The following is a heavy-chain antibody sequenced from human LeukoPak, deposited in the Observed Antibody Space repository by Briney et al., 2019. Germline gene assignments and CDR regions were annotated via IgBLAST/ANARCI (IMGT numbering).Heavy chain of an antibody. CDR3: AREPPAVAGLFYYYGMWG. J-gene: IGHJ6*02. D-gene: IGHD6-19*01. V-gene: IGHV1-18*01. CDR1: GYTFTSYG. Sequence: ASVKVSCKASGYTFTSYGISWVRQAPGQGLEWMGWISAYNGNTNYAQKLQGRVTMTTDTSTSTAYMELRSLRSDDTAVYYCAREPPAVAGLFYYYGMWGCGQGTTFTVSS. CDR2: ISAYNGNT.